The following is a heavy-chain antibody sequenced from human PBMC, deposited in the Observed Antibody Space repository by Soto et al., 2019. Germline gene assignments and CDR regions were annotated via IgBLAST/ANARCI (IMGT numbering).Heavy chain of an antibody. CDR2: INPNSGGT. J-gene: IGHJ6*02. D-gene: IGHD2-2*01. Sequence: ASVKVSCKASGYTFTGYYMHWVRQAPGQGLEWMGWINPNSGGTNYAQKFQGRVTMTRDTSISTAYMELSRLRSDDTAVYYCARELQLPARDYYYYGMDVWGQGTTVTVSS. CDR3: ARELQLPARDYYYYGMDV. CDR1: GYTFTGYY. V-gene: IGHV1-2*02.